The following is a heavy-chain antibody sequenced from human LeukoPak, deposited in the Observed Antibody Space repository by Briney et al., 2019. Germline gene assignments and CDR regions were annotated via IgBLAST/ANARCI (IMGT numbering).Heavy chain of an antibody. V-gene: IGHV1-18*01. J-gene: IGHJ4*02. CDR1: GYSFVGYG. CDR2: FNPENGNT. Sequence: ASVKVSCKASGYSFVGYGITWVRQAPGQGLEWMGWFNPENGNTNYAQKVQGRVTMTADTSTSTSYMELRSLRSDDTAVYYCARVPPYCSGGSCYPDYWGQGTLVTVSS. D-gene: IGHD2-15*01. CDR3: ARVPPYCSGGSCYPDY.